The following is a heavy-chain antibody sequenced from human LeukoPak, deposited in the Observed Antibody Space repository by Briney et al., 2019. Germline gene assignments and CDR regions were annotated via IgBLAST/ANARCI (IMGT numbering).Heavy chain of an antibody. CDR2: ISAYNGNT. Sequence: ASVKVSCKASGYTFTSYGISWVRQAPGQGLEWMGWISAYNGNTNYAQKLQGRVTMTTDTSTSTAYMEPRSLRSDDTAVYYCARDPILIGDYGSGSYYNDDAFDIWGQGTTVTISS. J-gene: IGHJ3*02. CDR1: GYTFTSYG. CDR3: ARDPILIGDYGSGSYYNDDAFDI. D-gene: IGHD3-10*01. V-gene: IGHV1-18*01.